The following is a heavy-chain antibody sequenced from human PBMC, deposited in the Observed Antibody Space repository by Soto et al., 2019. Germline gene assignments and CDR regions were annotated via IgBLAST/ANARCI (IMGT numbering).Heavy chain of an antibody. CDR2: IKQDGSQI. V-gene: IGHV3-7*03. Sequence: PVGSLRLSCAASGFTFSNYWMTWVRQAPGKGLEWVANIKQDGSQIYYVDSVKGRFTISRDNAKNSLYLQINSLRAEDTAFYYCARIGYSSSSLDYWGQGTLVTVSS. J-gene: IGHJ4*02. D-gene: IGHD6-13*01. CDR3: ARIGYSSSSLDY. CDR1: GFTFSNYW.